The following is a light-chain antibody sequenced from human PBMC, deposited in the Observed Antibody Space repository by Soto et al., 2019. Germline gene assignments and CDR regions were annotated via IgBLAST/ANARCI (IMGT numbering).Light chain of an antibody. J-gene: IGKJ1*01. CDR2: GAS. CDR3: QQYGSSPSWT. V-gene: IGKV3-20*01. CDR1: QSVSSSY. Sequence: EIVLTQFPGTLSLSLGERATLSCRASQSVSSSYLAWYQQKPGQAPRLLIYGASSRTTGIPDRFSGSGSGTDFTLTISRLEPEDFAVYYCQQYGSSPSWTFGQGTKV.